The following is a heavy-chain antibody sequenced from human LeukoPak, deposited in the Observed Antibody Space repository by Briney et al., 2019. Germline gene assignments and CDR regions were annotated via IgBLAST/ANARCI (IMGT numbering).Heavy chain of an antibody. D-gene: IGHD5-12*01. V-gene: IGHV3-23*01. Sequence: GGSLRLSCAASGFTFSSYGMHWVRQAPGKGLEWVSVISGSGGNTYYADSVKGRFTISRDNSKNTLCLQMNSLRAEDTAVYYCAKSVATISKGMDVWGHGTTVTVSS. CDR1: GFTFSSYG. CDR3: AKSVATISKGMDV. J-gene: IGHJ6*02. CDR2: ISGSGGNT.